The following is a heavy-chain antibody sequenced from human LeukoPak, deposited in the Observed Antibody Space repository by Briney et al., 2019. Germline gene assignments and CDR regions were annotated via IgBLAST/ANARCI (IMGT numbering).Heavy chain of an antibody. J-gene: IGHJ2*01. CDR1: GFSFSDYY. CDR2: ISGNGNTI. Sequence: GGSLRLSCATSGFSFSDYYMTWIRQAPGKGLEWVSYISGNGNTIYYADSVKGRFTISRDNAERSLHLQVNSLRDEDTAVYYCARDPGTGWPMWYLDLWGRSTLVTVSS. V-gene: IGHV3-11*01. D-gene: IGHD6-25*01. CDR3: ARDPGTGWPMWYLDL.